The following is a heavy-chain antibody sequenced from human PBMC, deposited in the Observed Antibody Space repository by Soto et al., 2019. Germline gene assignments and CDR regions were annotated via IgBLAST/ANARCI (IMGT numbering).Heavy chain of an antibody. J-gene: IGHJ6*02. Sequence: QVQLQESGPGLVKPSETLSLTCTVSGGSISSYYWSWIRQPPGKGLEWIGYIYYSGSTNYNPSLKRRVTISVDTSKNQFSLKLSSVPAADTAVYYCARDPATTTSCYYGMDVWGQGTTVTVSS. V-gene: IGHV4-59*01. D-gene: IGHD5-12*01. CDR2: IYYSGST. CDR1: GGSISSYY. CDR3: ARDPATTTSCYYGMDV.